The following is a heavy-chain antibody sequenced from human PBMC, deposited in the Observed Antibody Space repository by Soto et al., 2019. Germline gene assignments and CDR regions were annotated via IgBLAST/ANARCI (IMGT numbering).Heavy chain of an antibody. D-gene: IGHD3-9*01. CDR3: ARRGILTGPDY. J-gene: IGHJ4*02. Sequence: SETLSLTCTVSGGSISSGGYYWSWIRQHPGKGLEWIGYIYYSGGTYYNPSLKSRVTISVDTSKNQFSLKLSSVTAADTAVYYCARRGILTGPDYWGQGTLVTVSS. CDR2: IYYSGGT. CDR1: GGSISSGGYY. V-gene: IGHV4-31*03.